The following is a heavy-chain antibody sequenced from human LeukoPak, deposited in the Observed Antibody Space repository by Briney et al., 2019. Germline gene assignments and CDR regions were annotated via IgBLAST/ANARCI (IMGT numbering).Heavy chain of an antibody. CDR3: ARVARTADAFDI. CDR1: GFTFSSYS. V-gene: IGHV3-21*01. CDR2: ISSSSSYI. J-gene: IGHJ3*02. Sequence: GGSLRLSCAASGFTFSSYSMNWVRQAPGKGLEWVSSISSSSSYIYYADSVKGRFTISRDNAKNSLYLQMNSPRAEDTAVYYCARVARTADAFDIWGQGTMVTVSS.